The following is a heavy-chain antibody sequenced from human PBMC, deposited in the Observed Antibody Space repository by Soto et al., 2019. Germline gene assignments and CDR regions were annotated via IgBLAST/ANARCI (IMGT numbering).Heavy chain of an antibody. J-gene: IGHJ6*02. V-gene: IGHV3-74*01. CDR2: INSDGSST. CDR3: ARTLQAVSGMDV. CDR1: GCTFSSYW. Sequence: GALRGACAASGCTFSSYWMHWVRQAPGKGLVWVSRINSDGSSTSYADSVKGRFTTSRDNAKNTLYLQMNSLRAEDTAVYYCARTLQAVSGMDVWGQGSTVMVSS. D-gene: IGHD6-19*01.